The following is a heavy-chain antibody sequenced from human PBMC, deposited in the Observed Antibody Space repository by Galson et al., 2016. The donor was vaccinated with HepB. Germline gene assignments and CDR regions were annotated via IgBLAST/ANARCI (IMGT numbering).Heavy chain of an antibody. CDR2: ISYDGGDK. V-gene: IGHV3-30*19. CDR3: AKLDCGRDCPRDD. CDR1: GFTFSRYG. J-gene: IGHJ4*02. Sequence: SLRLSCAASGFTFSRYGMHWVRQAPGKGLEWVAAISYDGGDKHYADSVKGRFTVSSDNPKNTLFLQMNSLRVEDTAVYYCAKLDCGRDCPRDDWGQGTQVTVS. D-gene: IGHD2-21*02.